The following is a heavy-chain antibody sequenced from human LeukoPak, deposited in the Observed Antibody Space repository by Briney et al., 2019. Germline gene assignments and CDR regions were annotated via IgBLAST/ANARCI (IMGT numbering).Heavy chain of an antibody. D-gene: IGHD1-26*01. CDR3: AKRPSRIVGVSNWFDP. J-gene: IGHJ5*02. CDR2: ISWDGGST. V-gene: IGHV3-43*01. CDR1: GFTFDDYT. Sequence: PGGSLRLSCAASGFTFDDYTMHWVRQAPGKGLEWVSLISWDGGSTYYADSVKGRFTISRDNSKNTLYLQMNSLRAEDTAVYYCAKRPSRIVGVSNWFDPWGQGTLVTVSS.